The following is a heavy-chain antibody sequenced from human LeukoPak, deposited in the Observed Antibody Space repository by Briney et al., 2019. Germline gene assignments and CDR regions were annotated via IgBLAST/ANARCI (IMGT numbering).Heavy chain of an antibody. CDR2: IRYDGSNK. J-gene: IGHJ4*02. D-gene: IGHD3-16*02. CDR1: GFIFSSYG. CDR3: ARAYYDYVWGSYRYFDY. Sequence: PGGSLRLSCIASGFIFSSYGMHWVRQAPGKGLEWVAFIRYDGSNKYYADSVKGRFTISRDNSKNTLYLQMNSLRAEDTAVYYCARAYYDYVWGSYRYFDYWGQGTLVTVSS. V-gene: IGHV3-30*02.